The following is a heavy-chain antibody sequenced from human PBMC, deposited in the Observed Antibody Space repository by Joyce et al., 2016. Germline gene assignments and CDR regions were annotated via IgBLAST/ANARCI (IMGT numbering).Heavy chain of an antibody. Sequence: QVQVVQSGAEVKKPGASVKVSCKTSGYTFVDYGITWVRQAPGQGLEWVGWIKTFNDRTNYAQKFRDRLTMTTDTSTNTVYMELRSLTSDDTALYYCVRGQMAAGDDFWGQGTLVIVSS. CDR3: VRGQMAAGDDF. CDR2: IKTFNDRT. CDR1: GYTFVDYG. D-gene: IGHD5-24*01. J-gene: IGHJ4*02. V-gene: IGHV1-18*04.